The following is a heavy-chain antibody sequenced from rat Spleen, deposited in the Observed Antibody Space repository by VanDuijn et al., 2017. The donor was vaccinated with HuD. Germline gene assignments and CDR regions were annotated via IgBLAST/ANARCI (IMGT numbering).Heavy chain of an antibody. D-gene: IGHD4-3*01. CDR3: GRHGRGGTTYYCVMDV. CDR1: GFTFSDYY. V-gene: IGHV5-25*01. Sequence: EVQLVESGGGLVQPGRSMKLSCAASGFTFSDYYMAWVRQDPTKGLEWVKTISSDGSTPYYRDSVRGRFTVSSDNAKSTLYLQMDSLKFEDTATYGCGRHGRGGTTYYCVMDVGGQGVSVTVSS. CDR2: ISSDGSTP. J-gene: IGHJ4*01.